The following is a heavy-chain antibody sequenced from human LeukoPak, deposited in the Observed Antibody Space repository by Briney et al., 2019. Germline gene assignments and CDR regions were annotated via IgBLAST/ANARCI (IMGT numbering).Heavy chain of an antibody. V-gene: IGHV3-48*04. J-gene: IGHJ3*02. CDR2: ISSSSSTI. Sequence: GGSLRLSCAASGFTFSSYSMNWVRQAPGKGLEWVSYISSSSSTIYYADSVKGRFTISRDNAKNSLYLQMNSLRAEDTAVYYCAGGPGGQVVTALIWGQGTMVTVSS. CDR1: GFTFSSYS. D-gene: IGHD2-21*02. CDR3: AGGPGGQVVTALI.